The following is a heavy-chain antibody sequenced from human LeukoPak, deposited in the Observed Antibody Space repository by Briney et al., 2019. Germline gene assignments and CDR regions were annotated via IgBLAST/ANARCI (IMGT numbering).Heavy chain of an antibody. CDR1: GFTFTSSA. CDR2: IVVGSGNT. V-gene: IGHV1-58*02. J-gene: IGHJ5*02. Sequence: TSVKVSCKASGFTFTSSAMQWVRQARGQRLEWIGWIVVGSGNTNYAQKFQERATITRDMSTSTAYMELSSLRSEDTAVYYCAADPGGYDSSGYYLWNWFDPWGQGTLVTVSS. D-gene: IGHD3-22*01. CDR3: AADPGGYDSSGYYLWNWFDP.